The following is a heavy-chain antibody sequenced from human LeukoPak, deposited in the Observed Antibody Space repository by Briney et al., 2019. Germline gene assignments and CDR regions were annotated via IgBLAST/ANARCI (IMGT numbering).Heavy chain of an antibody. V-gene: IGHV4-59*01. J-gene: IGHJ6*03. D-gene: IGHD5-18*01. CDR3: ARPPPRWKSYGSYYYYYMDV. CDR2: IYYSGST. Sequence: SETLSLTCTVSGGSISSYYWSWIRQPPGKGLEWIGYIYYSGSTNYNPSLKSRVTISVDTSKNQFSLNLSSVTAADTAVYYFARPPPRWKSYGSYYYYYMDVWGKGTTVTVSS. CDR1: GGSISSYY.